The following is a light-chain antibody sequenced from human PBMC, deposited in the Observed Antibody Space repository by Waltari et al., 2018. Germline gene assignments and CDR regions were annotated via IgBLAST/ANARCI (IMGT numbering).Light chain of an antibody. Sequence: DVVMTQSPLFLPVTPGEPASISCRSSQTLLNSNGYNYLDWFLQKPGQSPQLLIYSGSNRASGVPDRFSGSGSGRDFTLKISRVEAEDVGIYYCMQALQTPLTFGGGTKVEIK. CDR2: SGS. CDR3: MQALQTPLT. V-gene: IGKV2-28*01. J-gene: IGKJ4*01. CDR1: QTLLNSNGYNY.